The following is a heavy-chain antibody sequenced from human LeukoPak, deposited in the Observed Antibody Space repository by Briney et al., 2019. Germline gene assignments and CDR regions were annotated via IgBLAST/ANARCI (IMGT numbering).Heavy chain of an antibody. Sequence: SETLSLTCTVSGGSISNYHWSWIRQPAGKGLEWIGQIHTSGSTNYNPPLKSRVSMSIDTTEGQVSLTIRSVTAADTAFYYCARRDFSSGWSFDHWGQGTLVTVSS. D-gene: IGHD6-19*01. J-gene: IGHJ4*02. V-gene: IGHV4-4*07. CDR1: GGSISNYH. CDR3: ARRDFSSGWSFDH. CDR2: IHTSGST.